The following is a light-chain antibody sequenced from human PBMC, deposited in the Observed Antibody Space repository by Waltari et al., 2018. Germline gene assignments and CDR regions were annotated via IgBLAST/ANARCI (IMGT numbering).Light chain of an antibody. CDR3: QNRERLPAT. CDR2: AAS. CDR1: NSMGKY. V-gene: IGKV3D-11*02. Sequence: SSRASNSMGKYLVWYQQKPGPAPRLLIYAASTRSTGTPDRFRGRGPGTDFSLTLSRLAPDDFAVYHRQNRERLPATLGQGIKVDIK. J-gene: IGKJ1*01.